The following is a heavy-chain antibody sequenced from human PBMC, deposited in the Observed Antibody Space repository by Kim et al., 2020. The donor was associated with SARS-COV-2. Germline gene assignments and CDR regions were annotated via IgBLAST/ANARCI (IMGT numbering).Heavy chain of an antibody. D-gene: IGHD3-9*01. V-gene: IGHV1-18*01. CDR3: ARDWAILTIYYYYGMDV. CDR2: ISAYNGNT. J-gene: IGHJ6*02. Sequence: ASVKVSCKASGYTFTSYGISWVRQAPGQGLEWMGWISAYNGNTNYAQKLQGRVTMTTDTSTSTAYMELRSLRSDDTAVYYCARDWAILTIYYYYGMDVWGQGTTVTVSS. CDR1: GYTFTSYG.